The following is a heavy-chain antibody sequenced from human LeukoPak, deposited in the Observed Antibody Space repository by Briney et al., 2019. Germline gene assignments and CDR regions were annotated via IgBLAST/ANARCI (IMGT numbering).Heavy chain of an antibody. Sequence: SETLSLTCTVSGDSISTSNSYWGWIRQPPGKGLEWIGSIYYSGNTYYNASLKSRVTISVDTSKNQFSLKLTSVTAADTAVYYCARDRGSGSYHDWFDPWGQGTLVTVSS. CDR3: ARDRGSGSYHDWFDP. CDR1: GDSISTSNSY. CDR2: IYYSGNT. D-gene: IGHD1-26*01. J-gene: IGHJ5*02. V-gene: IGHV4-39*02.